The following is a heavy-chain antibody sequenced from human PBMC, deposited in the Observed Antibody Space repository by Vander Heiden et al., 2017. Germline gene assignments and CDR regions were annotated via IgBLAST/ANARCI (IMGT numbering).Heavy chain of an antibody. J-gene: IGHJ4*02. V-gene: IGHV4-34*01. CDR3: ARTLDSSGYFYYFDY. D-gene: IGHD3-22*01. CDR1: GGSSSGYY. CDR2: INHSGST. Sequence: QVQLPQWGAGPLKPSATLSPTCAVYGGSSSGYYWSWIRQPPGKGLEWIGEINHSGSTNYNPSLKSRVTISVDTSKNQFSLKLSSVTAADTAVYYCARTLDSSGYFYYFDYWGQGTLVTVSS.